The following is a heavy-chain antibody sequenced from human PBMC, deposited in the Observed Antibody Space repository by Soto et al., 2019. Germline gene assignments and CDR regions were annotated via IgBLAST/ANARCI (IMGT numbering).Heavy chain of an antibody. Sequence: GGSLRLSCAASGFTVSSNYMSWVRQAPGKGLEWVSVIYSGGSTYYADSVKGRFTISRDNSKNTLYLQMNSLRAEDTAVYYCAREGLLWFGELLSVWGKGTTVTVSS. D-gene: IGHD3-10*01. J-gene: IGHJ6*04. V-gene: IGHV3-66*01. CDR3: AREGLLWFGELLSV. CDR1: GFTVSSNY. CDR2: IYSGGST.